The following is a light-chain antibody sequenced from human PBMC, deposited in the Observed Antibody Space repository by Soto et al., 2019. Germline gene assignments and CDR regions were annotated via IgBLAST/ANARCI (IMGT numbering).Light chain of an antibody. CDR1: QSVSSSY. CDR2: VAS. J-gene: IGKJ1*01. V-gene: IGKV3-20*01. Sequence: EIVLTQSPGTLSLSPGERATLSCRASQSVSSSYLACYQQQPGQAPRLLIYVASSRATCLPDGVSGSVSGTDFNIIISIMEPEDFAVYYCQQYGSSPWTFGQGTKVEIK. CDR3: QQYGSSPWT.